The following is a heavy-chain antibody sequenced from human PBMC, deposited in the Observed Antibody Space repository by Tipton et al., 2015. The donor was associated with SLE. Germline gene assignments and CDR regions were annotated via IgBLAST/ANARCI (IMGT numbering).Heavy chain of an antibody. V-gene: IGHV3-30*04. Sequence: SGDTFSSYAMHSVRQAPGKGLEWVAVISSDGRNKYYADSVKGRFTISRDNSKNTLYLQMNSLRADDTAVYYCARAGDSGGSPYYYMDVCAKGPRSPSP. CDR1: GDTFSSYA. J-gene: IGHJ6*03. D-gene: IGHD6-19*01. CDR2: ISSDGRNK. CDR3: ARAGDSGGSPYYYMDV.